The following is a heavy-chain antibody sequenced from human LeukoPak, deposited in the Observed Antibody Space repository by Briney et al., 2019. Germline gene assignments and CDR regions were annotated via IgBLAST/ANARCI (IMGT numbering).Heavy chain of an antibody. D-gene: IGHD2-15*01. CDR2: ISSSGSDI. CDR1: GFTFNEYY. CDR3: ARGTIGYCSGDNCFYYFGIDV. Sequence: NPGGSLRLSCAASGFTFNEYYMTRIRQAPGKGLEWVSYISSSGSDIYYTDSVKGRFTISRDNAKNSLFLQMNSLRAEDTAVYYCARGTIGYCSGDNCFYYFGIDVWGQGTTVIVSS. V-gene: IGHV3-11*01. J-gene: IGHJ6*02.